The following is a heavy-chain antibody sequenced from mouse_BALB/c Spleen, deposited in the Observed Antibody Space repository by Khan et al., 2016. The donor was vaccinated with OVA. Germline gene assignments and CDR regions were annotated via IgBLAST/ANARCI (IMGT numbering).Heavy chain of an antibody. CDR3: ARGVLGLQAWFDY. D-gene: IGHD3-1*01. J-gene: IGHJ3*01. V-gene: IGHV1S136*01. CDR1: GYTFTSYV. CDR2: INPYNDYT. Sequence: VQLKQSGPELVKPGASVKMSCKASGYTFTSYVMHWVKQKPGQGLEWIGYINPYNDYTNFNEKLKGKSTLTSDKSSSTAYMELSSLTSEDYAVYYCARGVLGLQAWFDYWGQGTLVTVSA.